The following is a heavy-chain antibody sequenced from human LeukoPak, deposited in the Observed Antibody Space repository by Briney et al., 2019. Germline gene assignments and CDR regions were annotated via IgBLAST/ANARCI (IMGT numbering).Heavy chain of an antibody. J-gene: IGHJ6*03. CDR3: AKVAEVGATGYYYYMDV. D-gene: IGHD1-26*01. CDR1: GFTFSSYA. V-gene: IGHV3-30*14. Sequence: GGSLRLSCAASGFTFSSYAMHWVRQAPGKGLEWVAVISYDGSNKYYADSVKGRFTISRDNSKNTQYLQMNSLRAEDTAVYYCAKVAEVGATGYYYYMDVWGKGTTVTISS. CDR2: ISYDGSNK.